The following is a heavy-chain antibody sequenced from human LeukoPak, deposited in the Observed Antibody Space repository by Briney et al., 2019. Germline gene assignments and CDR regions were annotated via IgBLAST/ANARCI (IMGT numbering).Heavy chain of an antibody. Sequence: ASVKVSCKASGYTFTSYDINWVRQATGQGLEWMGWMNPNSGNTGYAQKFQGRVTMTRNTSISTAYMELSSLRSEDPAVYYCARGIFRLAGTGVHYWGQGILVTVSS. J-gene: IGHJ4*02. CDR3: ARGIFRLAGTGVHY. CDR2: MNPNSGNT. V-gene: IGHV1-8*01. CDR1: GYTFTSYD. D-gene: IGHD6-19*01.